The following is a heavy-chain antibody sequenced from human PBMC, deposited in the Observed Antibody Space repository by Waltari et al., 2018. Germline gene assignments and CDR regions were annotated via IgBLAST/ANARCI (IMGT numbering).Heavy chain of an antibody. CDR2: IFHTGSS. CDR1: GASISRGNW. V-gene: IGHV4-4*02. CDR3: AKSQADYVDYYGMAV. D-gene: IGHD4-17*01. J-gene: IGHJ6*02. Sequence: QVQLQESGPRLVKPSETLSLTCAVAGASISRGNWWSWVRKSPETGLEWIGEIFHTGSSIYNPSLESRVTISVDKSNNQFSLNLKSVTAADTAVYYCAKSQADYVDYYGMAVWGQGTTVTVSS.